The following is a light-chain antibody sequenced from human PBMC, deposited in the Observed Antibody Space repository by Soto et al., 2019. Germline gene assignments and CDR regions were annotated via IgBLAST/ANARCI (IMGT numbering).Light chain of an antibody. CDR1: SSDVGAYNY. V-gene: IGLV2-11*01. CDR3: CSYTDSAYV. CDR2: DVS. Sequence: QSVLAQPRSGSGSPGQSVTISCTGTSSDVGAYNYVSWYQQHPAKAPNLMIYDVSKRPSGVPDRFSGSKSGNTASLTISGLQAEDEGDYYCCSYTDSAYVFGTGTKATVL. J-gene: IGLJ1*01.